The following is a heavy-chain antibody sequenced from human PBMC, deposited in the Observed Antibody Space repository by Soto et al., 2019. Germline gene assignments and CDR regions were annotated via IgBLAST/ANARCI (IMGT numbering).Heavy chain of an antibody. J-gene: IGHJ4*02. CDR3: ARALHVWGSYRLAD. Sequence: ASVKVSCKASGYTFTGYYMHWVRQAPGQGLEWMGWINPNSGGTNYAQKFQGRVTMTRDTSISTAYMELSRLRSDDTAVYYCARALHVWGSYRLADWGQGTLVTVSS. D-gene: IGHD3-16*02. CDR1: GYTFTGYY. V-gene: IGHV1-2*02. CDR2: INPNSGGT.